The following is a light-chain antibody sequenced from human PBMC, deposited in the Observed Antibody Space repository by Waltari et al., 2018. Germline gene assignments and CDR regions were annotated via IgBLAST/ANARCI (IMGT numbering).Light chain of an antibody. CDR1: SSNIGSNT. Sequence: QSVLTQPPSASGTPGQRVTISCSGSSSNIGSNTVNWYQQLPGTAPKLLIYSNHQRPSGVPDRFSGSKSGTSASLAISGLQSEDEADYYCAAWDDSLNVLFGGGTKLTVL. CDR3: AAWDDSLNVL. J-gene: IGLJ2*01. V-gene: IGLV1-44*01. CDR2: SNH.